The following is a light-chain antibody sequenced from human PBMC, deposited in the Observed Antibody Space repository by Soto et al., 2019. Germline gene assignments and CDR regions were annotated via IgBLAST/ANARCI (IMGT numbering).Light chain of an antibody. J-gene: IGKJ1*01. Sequence: DIQMTQSPSSLSASVGDRVTITCRASQGISNYLSWYQQKPGKVPKLLIYAASTLQSGGPSRFSGSGSGTDFTITISRLQHEDVATYYCQKYNSAPWTFGQGTKVEIK. CDR1: QGISNY. V-gene: IGKV1-27*01. CDR2: AAS. CDR3: QKYNSAPWT.